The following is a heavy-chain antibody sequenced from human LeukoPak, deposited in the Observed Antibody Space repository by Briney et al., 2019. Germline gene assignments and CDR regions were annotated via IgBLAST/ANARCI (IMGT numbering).Heavy chain of an antibody. CDR1: GYTFTSHG. CDR3: ARDGHYDSSGYWNYYYGMDV. J-gene: IGHJ6*02. V-gene: IGHV1-18*01. D-gene: IGHD3-22*01. Sequence: ASVKVSCKASGYTFTSHGISWVRQAPGQGLEWMGWISAYNGNTNYAQKLQGRVTMTTDTSTSTAYMELRSLRSDDTAVYYCARDGHYDSSGYWNYYYGMDVWGQGTTVTVSS. CDR2: ISAYNGNT.